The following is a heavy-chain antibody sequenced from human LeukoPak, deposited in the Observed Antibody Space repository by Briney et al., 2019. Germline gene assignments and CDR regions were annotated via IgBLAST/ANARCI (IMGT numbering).Heavy chain of an antibody. V-gene: IGHV1-8*01. CDR1: GYTFTRYD. D-gene: IGHD3-16*01. Sequence: ASVKVSCKASGYTFTRYDINWVRQATGQGLEWMGWMNPNSGNTGYAQKFQGRVTMTRNTSISTAYMELSSLRSEDTAVYYCARRRVRGFGFDPWGQGTLVTVSS. CDR3: ARRRVRGFGFDP. J-gene: IGHJ5*02. CDR2: MNPNSGNT.